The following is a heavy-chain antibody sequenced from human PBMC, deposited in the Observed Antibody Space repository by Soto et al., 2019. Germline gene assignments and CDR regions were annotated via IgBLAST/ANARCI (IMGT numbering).Heavy chain of an antibody. CDR3: ARVWGGAFDI. CDR2: IYYSGST. D-gene: IGHD3-10*01. Sequence: PSETLSLTCTVSGCSISSGGYYWSWIRQHPGKGPEWIGYIYYSGSTYYKPSLKSRVTISVDTSKNQFSLKLSSVTAADTAVYYCARVWGGAFDIWGQGTMVTVSS. V-gene: IGHV4-31*03. J-gene: IGHJ3*02. CDR1: GCSISSGGYY.